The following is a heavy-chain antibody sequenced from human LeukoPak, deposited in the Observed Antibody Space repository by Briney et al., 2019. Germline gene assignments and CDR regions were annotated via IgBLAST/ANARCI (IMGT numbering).Heavy chain of an antibody. CDR2: ISYNGSNT. J-gene: IGHJ3*02. Sequence: GGSLRLSCAASGFTFRTYGMHWVRQAPGKGLEWVAFISYNGSNTYFGDSVKGRFTISRDNSENTLYLEMHSLRPEDTAVYYCARDGSSAAAGIFGAFDIWGQGTMVTVSS. V-gene: IGHV3-30*03. CDR1: GFTFRTYG. D-gene: IGHD6-13*01. CDR3: ARDGSSAAAGIFGAFDI.